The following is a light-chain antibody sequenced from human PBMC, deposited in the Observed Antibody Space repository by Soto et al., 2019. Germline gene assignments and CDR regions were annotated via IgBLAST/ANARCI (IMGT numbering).Light chain of an antibody. V-gene: IGKV1-27*01. CDR3: QKYDSALYT. Sequence: DIQMTQSPSSLSASVGDRVTITCRASQGISYYLAWYQQKPGKVPKLLIYAASTLQSGVPSRFSGSGSGTDFTLTINSLQPEDVATYYCQKYDSALYTFGQGTRLEIK. CDR1: QGISYY. J-gene: IGKJ2*01. CDR2: AAS.